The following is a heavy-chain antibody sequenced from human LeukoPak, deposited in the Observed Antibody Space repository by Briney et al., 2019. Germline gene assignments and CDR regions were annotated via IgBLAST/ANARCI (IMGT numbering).Heavy chain of an antibody. CDR3: ALQVYGDSSRNWFDP. J-gene: IGHJ5*02. CDR2: ISSSSSYI. V-gene: IGHV3-21*01. D-gene: IGHD4-17*01. Sequence: GGSLRLSCAHPGFSFSSFIMYSVRQAPGKGLEWVSSISSSSSYIYYADSVKGRFTISRDNDKNSLYLQMNSLRAEDTAVYYCALQVYGDSSRNWFDPWGQGTLVTVSS. CDR1: GFSFSSFI.